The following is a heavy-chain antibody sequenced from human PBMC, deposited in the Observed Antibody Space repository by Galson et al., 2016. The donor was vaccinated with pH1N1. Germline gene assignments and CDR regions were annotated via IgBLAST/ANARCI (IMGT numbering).Heavy chain of an antibody. D-gene: IGHD3-3*01. CDR1: GFTFSRYA. CDR3: AKLDYDFWSGYYRHFDY. J-gene: IGHJ4*02. CDR2: IRGSGDDT. V-gene: IGHV3-23*01. Sequence: SLRLSCAASGFTFSRYAMSWVRQAPGKGLEWVSAIRGSGDDTYYATSVKGRLTIPRDNSKNTLYLQMNSLRGDDTAVYYCAKLDYDFWSGYYRHFDYWGQGTLVTVSS.